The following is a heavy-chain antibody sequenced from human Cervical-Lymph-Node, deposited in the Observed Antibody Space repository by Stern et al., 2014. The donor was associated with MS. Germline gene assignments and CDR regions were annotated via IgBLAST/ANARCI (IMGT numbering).Heavy chain of an antibody. J-gene: IGHJ5*02. CDR3: ARDDYSSGWYGGWFDP. Sequence: VQLVESGAEVKKPGDSVKVSCKASGYTFTSYGISWVRQAPGQGLEWMGWISAYNGNTNYAQKLQGRVTMTTDTSTSTAYMELRSLRSDDTAVYYCARDDYSSGWYGGWFDPWGQGTLVTVSS. CDR2: ISAYNGNT. D-gene: IGHD6-19*01. V-gene: IGHV1-18*01. CDR1: GYTFTSYG.